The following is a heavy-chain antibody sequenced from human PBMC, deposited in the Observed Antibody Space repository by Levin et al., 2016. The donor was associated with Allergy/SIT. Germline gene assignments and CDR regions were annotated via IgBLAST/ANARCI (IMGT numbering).Heavy chain of an antibody. CDR2: IYYSGST. CDR3: ARLDYGDYYYFDY. D-gene: IGHD4-17*01. V-gene: IGHV4-59*13. Sequence: PGKGLEWIGYIYYSGSTNYNPSLKSRVTISVDTSKNQFSLKLSSVTAADTAVYYCARLDYGDYYYFDYWGQGTLVTVSS. J-gene: IGHJ4*02.